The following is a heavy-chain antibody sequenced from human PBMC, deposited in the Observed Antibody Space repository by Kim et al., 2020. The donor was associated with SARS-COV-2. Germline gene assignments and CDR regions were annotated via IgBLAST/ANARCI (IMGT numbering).Heavy chain of an antibody. CDR2: ISANGVIT. CDR1: EFTFSSYG. V-gene: IGHV3-23*01. CDR3: AKHRVAGRPVALDV. D-gene: IGHD6-6*01. Sequence: GGSLRLSCAASEFTFSSYGMSWVRQAPGKGLEWVSVISANGVITYYADSMKGRFTTTRDNSKNTLYLQMNSLRAEDTAVYYCAKHRVAGRPVALDVWGQGTLVTVSS. J-gene: IGHJ3*01.